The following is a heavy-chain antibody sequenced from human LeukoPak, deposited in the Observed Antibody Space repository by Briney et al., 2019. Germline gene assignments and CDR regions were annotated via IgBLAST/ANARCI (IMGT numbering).Heavy chain of an antibody. V-gene: IGHV3-21*01. CDR2: ISSSSSYI. J-gene: IGHJ3*02. Sequence: GGSLRLSCAASGFTFSSYSMNWVRQAPGKGLEWVSSISSSSSYIYYADSVKGRFTISRDSAKNSLYLQMNSLRAEDTAVYYCARDRDYYPDAFDIWGQGTMVTVSS. D-gene: IGHD3-10*01. CDR3: ARDRDYYPDAFDI. CDR1: GFTFSSYS.